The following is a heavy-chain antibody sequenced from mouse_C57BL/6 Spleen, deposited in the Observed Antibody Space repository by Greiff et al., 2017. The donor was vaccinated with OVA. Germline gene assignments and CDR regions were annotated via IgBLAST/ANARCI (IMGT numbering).Heavy chain of an antibody. CDR3: ARIDYGSSPYYYAMDY. CDR2: INPSNGGT. CDR1: GYTFTSYW. D-gene: IGHD1-1*01. V-gene: IGHV1-53*01. J-gene: IGHJ4*01. Sequence: QVQLKQSGTELVKPGASVKLSCKASGYTFTSYWMHWVKQRPGQGLEWIGNINPSNGGTNYNEKFKSKATLTVDKSSSTAYMQLSSLTSEDSAVYYCARIDYGSSPYYYAMDYWGQGTSVTVSS.